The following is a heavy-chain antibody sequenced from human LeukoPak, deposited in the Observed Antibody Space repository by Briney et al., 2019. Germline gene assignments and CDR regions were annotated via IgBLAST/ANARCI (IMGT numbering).Heavy chain of an antibody. V-gene: IGHV3-21*01. Sequence: GGALRLSCAASGFIFSTYSMNWVREAPGKGLEWVSSISSTRSYIYYADSVKGRFTISRDNARNSLYLQMSSLRAEDTAVYYCARVVVVVAATPGNDYYYYMDVWGQGTTVTVSS. CDR3: ARVVVVVAATPGNDYYYYMDV. CDR2: ISSTRSYI. D-gene: IGHD2-15*01. J-gene: IGHJ6*03. CDR1: GFIFSTYS.